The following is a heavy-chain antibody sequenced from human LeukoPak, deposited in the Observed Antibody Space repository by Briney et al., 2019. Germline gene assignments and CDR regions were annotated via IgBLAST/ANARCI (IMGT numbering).Heavy chain of an antibody. V-gene: IGHV3-21*01. Sequence: PGGSLRLSCAASGFTFSSYSMNWVRQAPGKGLEWVSSISSSSYIYYADSVKGRFTISRDNAKNSLYLQMNSLRAEDTAVYYCARDYGGNSEYFQHWGQGTLVTVSS. J-gene: IGHJ1*01. CDR1: GFTFSSYS. CDR2: ISSSSYI. CDR3: ARDYGGNSEYFQH. D-gene: IGHD4-23*01.